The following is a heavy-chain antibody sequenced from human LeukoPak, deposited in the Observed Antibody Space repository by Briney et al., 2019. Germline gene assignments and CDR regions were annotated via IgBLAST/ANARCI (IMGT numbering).Heavy chain of an antibody. D-gene: IGHD4-11*01. CDR3: ARGGLQYDY. CDR2: IYYSGST. Sequence: KPSETLSLTCTVSGVSISSYYWSWIRQPPGKGLEWIGYIYYSGSTNYNPSLKSRVTISVDTSKNQFSLKLSSVTAADTAVYYCARGGLQYDYWGQGTLVTVSS. V-gene: IGHV4-59*01. CDR1: GVSISSYY. J-gene: IGHJ4*02.